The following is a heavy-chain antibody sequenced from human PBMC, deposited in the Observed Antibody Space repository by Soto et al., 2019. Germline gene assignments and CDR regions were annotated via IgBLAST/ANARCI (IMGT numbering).Heavy chain of an antibody. J-gene: IGHJ3*02. CDR1: GVSISSGAYY. CDR2: IYYSGTT. V-gene: IGHV4-31*03. D-gene: IGHD2-2*01. CDR3: ARTPSHLCASTSCHAFDI. Sequence: PSETLSLTCSVSGVSISSGAYYWNWIRQHPRKGLEWIGYIYYSGTTYYNPSLGSRVSISADTSKNQFSLKLNSVTVAATAVYYCARTPSHLCASTSCHAFDIWGQGTMVTVSS.